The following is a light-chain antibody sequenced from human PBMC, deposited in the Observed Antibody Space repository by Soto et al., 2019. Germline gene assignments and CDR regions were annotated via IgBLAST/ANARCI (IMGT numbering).Light chain of an antibody. CDR2: STN. Sequence: QTVVTQEPSFSVSPGGTVTLTCGSSSGSVSTSYYPSWYQQTPGQAPRTLIYSTNTRSSGVPDRFSGSILGNKAALTITGAQADDESDYYCVLYMGSGISVFGGGTKLTVL. CDR1: SGSVSTSYY. CDR3: VLYMGSGISV. V-gene: IGLV8-61*01. J-gene: IGLJ3*02.